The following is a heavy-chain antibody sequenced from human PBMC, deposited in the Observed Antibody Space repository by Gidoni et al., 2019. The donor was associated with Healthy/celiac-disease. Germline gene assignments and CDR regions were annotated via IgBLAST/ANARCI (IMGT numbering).Heavy chain of an antibody. J-gene: IGHJ5*02. D-gene: IGHD2-15*01. CDR2: IYYSGST. V-gene: IGHV4-59*01. CDR1: GGSISSYY. CDR3: ARGGDRIGYCSGGSCEPMRWFDP. Sequence: QVQLQESGPGLVKPSETLSLTCTVSGGSISSYYWSWIRQPPGKGLEWIGYIYYSGSTNYNPSLKSRVTISVDTSKNQFSLKLSSVTAADTAVYYCARGGDRIGYCSGGSCEPMRWFDPWGQGTLVTVSS.